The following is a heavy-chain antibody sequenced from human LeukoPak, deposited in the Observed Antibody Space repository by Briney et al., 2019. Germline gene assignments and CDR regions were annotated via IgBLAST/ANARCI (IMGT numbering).Heavy chain of an antibody. CDR2: ITGSGGTT. V-gene: IGHV3-23*01. J-gene: IGHJ4*02. D-gene: IGHD3-10*01. CDR3: AKGGAVRGVQSGRFDD. CDR1: GFTFSSYG. Sequence: GGSLSLSWAAAGFTFSSYGMSWVRQAPGKGREWVSGITGSGGTTFYADSVQGRFIISRDNSRNTLFLQISSLTAEDTAEYYCAKGGAVRGVQSGRFDDWGQGTLVTASS.